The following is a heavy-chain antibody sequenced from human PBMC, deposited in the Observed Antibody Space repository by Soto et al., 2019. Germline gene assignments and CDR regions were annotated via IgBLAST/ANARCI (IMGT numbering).Heavy chain of an antibody. CDR1: GASISSYY. J-gene: IGHJ4*02. V-gene: IGHV4-59*12. CDR2: IYYSGST. Sequence: ASETLSLTCTVSGASISSYYWSWFRQPPGKGLEWIGYIYYSGSTNYNPSLKSRVTISVDTSKNQFSLQLNSVTPEDTAVYYCATPPGFYDSAPFDYWGQGTLVTVSS. D-gene: IGHD3-22*01. CDR3: ATPPGFYDSAPFDY.